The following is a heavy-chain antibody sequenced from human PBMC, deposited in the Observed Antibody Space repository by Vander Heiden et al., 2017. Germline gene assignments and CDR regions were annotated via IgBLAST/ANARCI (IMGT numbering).Heavy chain of an antibody. CDR1: GLPCSSYS. CDR2: ISSSSSYI. V-gene: IGHV3-21*01. J-gene: IGHJ4*02. Sequence: EVQLVVSGGGLVKPGGSLRLSCAASGLPCSSYSMNWVRQAPGEGLEWVSSISSSSSYIYYADSVKGRFTISRVNAKNSLYLQMNSLRAEDTAVYYCARGVDTATLDYWGQGTLVTVSS. CDR3: ARGVDTATLDY. D-gene: IGHD5-18*01.